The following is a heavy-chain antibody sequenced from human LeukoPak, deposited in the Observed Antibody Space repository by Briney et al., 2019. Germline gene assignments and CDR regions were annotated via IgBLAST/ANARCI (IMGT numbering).Heavy chain of an antibody. V-gene: IGHV3-7*01. CDR1: GFTFSSYW. J-gene: IGHJ4*02. CDR2: IKQDGSEK. D-gene: IGHD5-24*01. Sequence: GGSLRLSCAASGFTFSSYWMSWVRQAPGKGLEWVANIKQDGSEKYYVDSVKGRFTISRDNAKNSLYLQMNSLRAEDTAVYYWARVLRDGYNLAFDYWGQGTLVTVSS. CDR3: ARVLRDGYNLAFDY.